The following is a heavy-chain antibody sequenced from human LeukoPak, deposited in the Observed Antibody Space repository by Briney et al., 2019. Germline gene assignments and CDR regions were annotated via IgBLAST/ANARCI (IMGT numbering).Heavy chain of an antibody. CDR2: INHSGGT. V-gene: IGHV4-39*07. D-gene: IGHD5-18*01. CDR3: ARGYSYGSYSDY. J-gene: IGHJ4*02. CDR1: GGSISSTSYY. Sequence: PSETLSLTCTVSGGSISSTSYYWIWIRQPPGKGLEWIGEINHSGGTNYNPSLKSRVTISVDTSKIQFSLNLSSVTAADTAVYYCARGYSYGSYSDYWGRGTLVTVSS.